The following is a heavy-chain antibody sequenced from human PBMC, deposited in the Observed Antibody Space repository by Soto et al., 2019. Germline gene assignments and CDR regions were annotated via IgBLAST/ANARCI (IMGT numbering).Heavy chain of an antibody. CDR1: GFTFSNYG. J-gene: IGHJ3*02. D-gene: IGHD6-19*01. CDR3: AKDGSSGWYGADAFDI. Sequence: QVQLVESGEGVVQPGRSLGLSCAVSGFTFSNYGMHWVRQAPGKGLEWVALISNDGSNKYYADSVKGRFTISRDNSKNTLNMQMNSLRAEDTAVYYCAKDGSSGWYGADAFDIWGQGTMVTVSS. V-gene: IGHV3-30*18. CDR2: ISNDGSNK.